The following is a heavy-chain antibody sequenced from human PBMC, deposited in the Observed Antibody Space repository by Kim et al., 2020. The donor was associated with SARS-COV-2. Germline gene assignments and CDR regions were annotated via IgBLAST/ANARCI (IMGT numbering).Heavy chain of an antibody. J-gene: IGHJ6*02. CDR2: ISAYNGNT. V-gene: IGHV1-18*04. CDR3: ARLDPYCSGGSCYRPGDYYGMDV. Sequence: ASVKVSCKASGYTFTSYGISWVRQAPGQGLEWMGWISAYNGNTNYAQKLQGRVTMTTDTSTSTAYMELRSLRSDDTAVYYCARLDPYCSGGSCYRPGDYYGMDVWGQGTTVTVSS. D-gene: IGHD2-15*01. CDR1: GYTFTSYG.